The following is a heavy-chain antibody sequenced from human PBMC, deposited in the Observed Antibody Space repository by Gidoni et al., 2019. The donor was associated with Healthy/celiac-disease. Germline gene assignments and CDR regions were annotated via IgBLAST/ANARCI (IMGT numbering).Heavy chain of an antibody. V-gene: IGHV4-34*01. D-gene: IGHD3-3*01. CDR3: ARAELTIFGVVDGFDP. Sequence: QVPLQQCGAGLLKPSATLSLPCAVYGGSFRRYYWSWIRQPPGKGLEWIGEINHSGSTNYNPSLKSRVTISVDTSKNQFSLKLSSVTAADTAVYYCARAELTIFGVVDGFDPWGQGTLVTVSS. CDR2: INHSGST. J-gene: IGHJ5*02. CDR1: GGSFRRYY.